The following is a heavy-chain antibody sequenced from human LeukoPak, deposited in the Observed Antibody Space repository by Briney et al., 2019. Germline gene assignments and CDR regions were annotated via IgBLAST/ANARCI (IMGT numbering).Heavy chain of an antibody. CDR2: ISSSSSTI. Sequence: GGSLRLSCAASGFTFSSYAMSWVRQAPGKGLEWVSYISSSSSTIYYADSVKGRFTISRDNAKNSLYLQMNSLRAEDTAVYYCAREGQQLVPSFDYWGQGTLVTVSS. CDR3: AREGQQLVPSFDY. CDR1: GFTFSSYA. V-gene: IGHV3-48*04. D-gene: IGHD6-13*01. J-gene: IGHJ4*02.